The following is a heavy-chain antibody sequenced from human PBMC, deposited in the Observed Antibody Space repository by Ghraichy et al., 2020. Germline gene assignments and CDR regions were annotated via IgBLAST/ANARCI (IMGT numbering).Heavy chain of an antibody. V-gene: IGHV3-13*01. J-gene: IGHJ4*02. CDR2: IVTTGDT. CDR1: GFTFSTHD. Sequence: LSLTCAASGFTFSTHDMHWVRQAPGKGLEWVSAIVTTGDTYHASSVKGRFTVFRDNVKNSVYLQMNSLRVGDTAVYYCARGGGTYYSDSGSLNKFSYWGQGTLVAVSS. CDR3: ARGGGTYYSDSGSLNKFSY. D-gene: IGHD3-10*01.